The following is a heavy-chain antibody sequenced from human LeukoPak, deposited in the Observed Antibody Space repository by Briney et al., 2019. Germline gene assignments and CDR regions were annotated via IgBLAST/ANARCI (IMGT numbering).Heavy chain of an antibody. CDR3: ARQGWLQLQGYFDY. V-gene: IGHV4-39*01. D-gene: IGHD5-24*01. CDR2: IYYSGST. J-gene: IGHJ4*02. CDR1: GGSISGSSYY. Sequence: PSETLSLTCTVSGGSISGSSYYWGWIRQPPGKGLEWIGSIYYSGSTYYNPSLKSRVTISVDTSKNQFSLKLSSVTAADTAVYYCARQGWLQLQGYFDYWGQGTLVTVSS.